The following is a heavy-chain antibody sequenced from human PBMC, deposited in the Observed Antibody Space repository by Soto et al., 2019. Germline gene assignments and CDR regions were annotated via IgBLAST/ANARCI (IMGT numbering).Heavy chain of an antibody. J-gene: IGHJ6*02. CDR1: GYTCTIYG. V-gene: IGHV1-18*04. Sequence: ASVKVSFKASGYTCTIYGISCVGQSRLQWLGWMGWISAYNGNTNYAQKLQGRVTMTTDTSTSTAYMELRSLRSDDTAVYYCARDQERQWLDDYYYYGMDVWGQGTTVTVSS. D-gene: IGHD6-19*01. CDR3: ARDQERQWLDDYYYYGMDV. CDR2: ISAYNGNT.